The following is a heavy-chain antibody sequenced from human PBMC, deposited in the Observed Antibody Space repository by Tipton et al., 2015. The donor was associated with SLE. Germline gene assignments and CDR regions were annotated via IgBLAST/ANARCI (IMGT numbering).Heavy chain of an antibody. CDR2: IYHSGST. D-gene: IGHD5-12*01. CDR1: GGSISSSNW. J-gene: IGHJ4*02. V-gene: IGHV4-4*02. Sequence: TLSLTCAVSGGSISSSNWWSWVRQPPGKGLEWIGEIYHSGSTNYNPSLKSRVTISVDTSKNQFSLKLSSVTAADTAVYYCAAVIGGYSGYDNDYWGQGTLVTVSS. CDR3: AAVIGGYSGYDNDY.